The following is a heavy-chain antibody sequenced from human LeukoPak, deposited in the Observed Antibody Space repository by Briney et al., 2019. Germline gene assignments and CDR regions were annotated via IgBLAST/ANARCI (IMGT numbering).Heavy chain of an antibody. Sequence: SVKVSCKASGGTFSSYAISWVRQAPGQGLEWMGGIIPIFGTANYAQKFQGRVAITTDESTSTAYMELSSLRSEDTAVYYCARDPGGATYYYYYMDVWGKGTTVTVSS. CDR2: IIPIFGTA. CDR3: ARDPGGATYYYYYMDV. V-gene: IGHV1-69*05. CDR1: GGTFSSYA. J-gene: IGHJ6*03. D-gene: IGHD4/OR15-4a*01.